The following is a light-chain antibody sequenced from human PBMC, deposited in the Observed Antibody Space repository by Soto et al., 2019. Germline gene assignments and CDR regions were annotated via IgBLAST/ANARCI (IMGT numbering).Light chain of an antibody. CDR1: SSDVGGYNY. CDR3: SSYAGSSNV. J-gene: IGLJ1*01. Sequence: QSALTQPPSASGSPGQSVAISCTGTSSDVGGYNYVSWYQQHPGKAPKLMIYEVNKRPSGVPDRFSGSKSGNTASLTVSGLKDEDEDDYYCSSYAGSSNVFGTGTKVTVL. CDR2: EVN. V-gene: IGLV2-8*01.